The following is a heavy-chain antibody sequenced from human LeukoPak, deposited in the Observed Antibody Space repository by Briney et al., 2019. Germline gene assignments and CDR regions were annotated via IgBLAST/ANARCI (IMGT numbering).Heavy chain of an antibody. Sequence: GRSLRLSCAASGFTFDDYAMHWVRQAPGKGLEWVSGISWNSGSIGYADSVKGRLTISRDNAKNSLYLKMNSLRAEDMALYYCAKVQTTVTTRGAFDIWGQGTMVTVSS. V-gene: IGHV3-9*03. CDR3: AKVQTTVTTRGAFDI. CDR1: GFTFDDYA. CDR2: ISWNSGSI. D-gene: IGHD4-17*01. J-gene: IGHJ3*02.